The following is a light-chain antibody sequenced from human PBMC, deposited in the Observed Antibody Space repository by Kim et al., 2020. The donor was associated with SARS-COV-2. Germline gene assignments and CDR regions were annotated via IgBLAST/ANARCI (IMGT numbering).Light chain of an antibody. CDR2: AAS. V-gene: IGKV1-12*02. Sequence: SASVGDRVTITCRASQGITNWLAWYQQKPGQAPKLLISAASILQSGVPSRFTGSGSGTEFTLTINNLQPEDFASYYCQQTKILPSFGGGTKVDIK. J-gene: IGKJ4*01. CDR1: QGITNW. CDR3: QQTKILPS.